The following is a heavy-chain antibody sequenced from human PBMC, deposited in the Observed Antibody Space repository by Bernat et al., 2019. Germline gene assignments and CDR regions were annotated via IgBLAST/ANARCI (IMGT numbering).Heavy chain of an antibody. CDR1: GGSISSGGYS. Sequence: QLQLQESGSGLVKPSQTLSLTCAVSGGSISSGGYSWSWIRQPPGKGLEWIGYIYHSGSTYYNPSLKSRVTISVDRSKNQFYLKLSSVTAADTAVYYCASGRGGDGTGDDSSGWAFDYWGQGTLVTVSS. CDR2: IYHSGST. CDR3: ASGRGGDGTGDDSSGWAFDY. J-gene: IGHJ4*02. V-gene: IGHV4-30-2*01. D-gene: IGHD6-19*01.